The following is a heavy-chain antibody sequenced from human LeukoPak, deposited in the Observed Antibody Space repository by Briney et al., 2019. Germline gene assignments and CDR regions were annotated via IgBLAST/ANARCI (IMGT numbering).Heavy chain of an antibody. CDR2: ISYDGSNK. CDR3: ARDSTGIVVVPAAIGGFDY. D-gene: IGHD2-2*02. Sequence: GGSLRLSRAASGFTSSSYALRWVRQAPGKGLEWVAVISYDGSNKYYADSVKGRFTISRDNSKNTLYLQMNSLRAEDTAVYYCARDSTGIVVVPAAIGGFDYWGQGTLVTVSS. J-gene: IGHJ4*02. CDR1: GFTSSSYA. V-gene: IGHV3-30-3*01.